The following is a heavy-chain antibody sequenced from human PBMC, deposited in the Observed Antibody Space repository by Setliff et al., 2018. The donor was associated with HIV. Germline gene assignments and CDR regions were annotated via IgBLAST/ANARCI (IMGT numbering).Heavy chain of an antibody. CDR3: ARGGAVSADFDS. CDR2: IYYDGRT. Sequence: PLETLSLTCTVSGDSIRTGAYYWGWIRQPPGKGLEWIGSIYYDGRTFYKPSLKSRLTISVDTSKNQFSLSLNSVTAADTAVYFCARGGAVSADFDSWGQGTLVTVSS. V-gene: IGHV4-39*07. J-gene: IGHJ5*01. CDR1: GDSIRTGAYY. D-gene: IGHD3-16*01.